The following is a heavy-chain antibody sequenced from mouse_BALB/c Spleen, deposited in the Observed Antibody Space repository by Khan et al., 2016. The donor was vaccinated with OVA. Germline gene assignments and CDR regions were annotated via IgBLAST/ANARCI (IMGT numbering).Heavy chain of an antibody. CDR3: VRDGAYHRNDGWFAY. Sequence: QVQLKQSGAELARPGASVKMSCKASGYTFTSYTIHWIKERPGQGLEWIGYINPSNGSTNYNQKFKDKATLTPDKSSTTAYLQLSSLTSDDSAVYNCVRDGAYHRNDGWFAYWGQGTLVTVSA. CDR2: INPSNGST. CDR1: GYTFTSYT. D-gene: IGHD2-14*01. J-gene: IGHJ3*01. V-gene: IGHV1-4*01.